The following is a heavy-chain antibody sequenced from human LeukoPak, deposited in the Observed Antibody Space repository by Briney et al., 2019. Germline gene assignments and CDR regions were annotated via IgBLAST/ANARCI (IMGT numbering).Heavy chain of an antibody. D-gene: IGHD6-13*01. CDR3: ARAGPSSSWHQFDY. J-gene: IGHJ4*02. V-gene: IGHV3-66*01. Sequence: PGGSLRLSCAASGYTVSRNYMSWVRQAPGKGLEWVSVIYSGGRTYYADSVKGRFTISRDNSKNTLYLQMNRLRAEDTAVNYCARAGPSSSWHQFDYWGQGTLVTVSS. CDR2: IYSGGRT. CDR1: GYTVSRNY.